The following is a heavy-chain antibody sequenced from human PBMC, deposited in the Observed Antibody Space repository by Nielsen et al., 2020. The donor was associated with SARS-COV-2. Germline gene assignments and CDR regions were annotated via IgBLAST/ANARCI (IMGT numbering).Heavy chain of an antibody. CDR3: ARGETRFPGKYYFDY. V-gene: IGHV1-18*01. CDR2: ISAYNGNT. CDR1: GYTFTSYG. D-gene: IGHD2-21*01. Sequence: ASVKVSCKASGYTFTSYGISWVRQAPGQGLEWMGWISAYNGNTNYAQKLQGRVTMTTDTSTSTAYMELGSLRSEDTAVYYCARGETRFPGKYYFDYWGQGTLVTVSS. J-gene: IGHJ4*02.